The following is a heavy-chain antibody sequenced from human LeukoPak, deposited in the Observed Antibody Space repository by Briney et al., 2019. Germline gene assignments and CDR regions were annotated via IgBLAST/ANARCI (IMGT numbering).Heavy chain of an antibody. CDR3: ARHENIILVPTAHAFDY. V-gene: IGHV4-61*02. CDR2: IYTSGST. J-gene: IGHJ4*02. D-gene: IGHD2-2*01. Sequence: SETLSLTCTVSGGSISSGSYYWSWIRQPAGKGLEWIGRIYTSGSTNYNPSLKSRATISVDTSKNRFSLKLSSVTAADTAMYLCARHENIILVPTAHAFDYWGQGTLVTVSS. CDR1: GGSISSGSYY.